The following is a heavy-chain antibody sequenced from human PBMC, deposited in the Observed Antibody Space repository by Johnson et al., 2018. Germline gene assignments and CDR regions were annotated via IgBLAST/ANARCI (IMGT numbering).Heavy chain of an antibody. D-gene: IGHD6-6*01. Sequence: QVQLQESGPGLVKPSQTLSLTCTVSGGSISSGSYFWSWIRQPAGEGLEWIGRIYTSGSTDYNPSLTSRVTVSVDTPKNQFSLHLRAVTAADTAVYYCARGPSSFSSSFGSWGQGTLVTVSS. CDR1: GGSISSGSYF. V-gene: IGHV4-61*02. CDR2: IYTSGST. J-gene: IGHJ4*02. CDR3: ARGPSSFSSSFGS.